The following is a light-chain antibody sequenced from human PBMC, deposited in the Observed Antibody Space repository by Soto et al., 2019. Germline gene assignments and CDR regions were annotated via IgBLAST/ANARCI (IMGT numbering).Light chain of an antibody. CDR1: SSDVGSYSL. CDR3: CSYAVGTTLV. Sequence: QSALTQPASVSGSPGQSITISCTGTSSDVGSYSLVSWYQQLPGKAPKLMIYEDIKRPSGVSNRFSGSKSGNTASLTISGFQAEDEADYNCCSYAVGTTLVFVGGTKVTVL. V-gene: IGLV2-23*01. CDR2: EDI. J-gene: IGLJ2*01.